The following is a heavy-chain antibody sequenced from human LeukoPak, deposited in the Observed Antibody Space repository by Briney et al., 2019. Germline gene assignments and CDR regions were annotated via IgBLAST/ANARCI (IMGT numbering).Heavy chain of an antibody. Sequence: SETLSLTCTVSGGSISSGDYYWSWIRQPPGKGLEWIGYIYYSGSTYYNPSLKSRVTISVDTSKNQFSLKLSSVTAADTAVYFCARVVVVGENYYYYYMDVWGKGTTVTVSS. D-gene: IGHD2-15*01. V-gene: IGHV4-30-4*08. CDR2: IYYSGST. CDR3: ARVVVVGENYYYYYMDV. J-gene: IGHJ6*03. CDR1: GGSISSGDYY.